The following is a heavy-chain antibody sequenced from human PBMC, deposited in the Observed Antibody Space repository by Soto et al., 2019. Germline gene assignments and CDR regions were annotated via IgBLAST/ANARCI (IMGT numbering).Heavy chain of an antibody. J-gene: IGHJ4*02. Sequence: SVKVSCKASGGTFSSYAISWVRQAPGQGLEWMGGIIPIFGTANYAQKFQGRVTITADESTSTAYMELSSLRSEDTAVYYCARPRMGTKEEYCSSTSCYGFDYWGQGTLVTVSS. V-gene: IGHV1-69*13. CDR3: ARPRMGTKEEYCSSTSCYGFDY. CDR2: IIPIFGTA. CDR1: GGTFSSYA. D-gene: IGHD2-2*01.